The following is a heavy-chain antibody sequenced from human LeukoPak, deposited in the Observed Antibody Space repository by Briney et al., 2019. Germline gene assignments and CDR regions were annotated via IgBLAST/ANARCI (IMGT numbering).Heavy chain of an antibody. CDR1: GFSLSSYW. V-gene: IGHV3-7*01. Sequence: GGSLRLSCAGFGFSLSSYWMTWVRQAPGKGLEWVANIKQDGSEKYYADSVKGRFTISRDNAKNSLYLQMNSLRAEDTAVYYCARETNDFWSGRRIDYWGQGTLVTVSS. J-gene: IGHJ4*02. CDR3: ARETNDFWSGRRIDY. CDR2: IKQDGSEK. D-gene: IGHD3-3*01.